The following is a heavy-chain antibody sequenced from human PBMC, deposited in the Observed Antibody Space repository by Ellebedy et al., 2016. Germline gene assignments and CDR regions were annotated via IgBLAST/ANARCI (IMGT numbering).Heavy chain of an antibody. CDR2: IYPGDSDT. D-gene: IGHD2-2*01. Sequence: GGSLRLSXKGSGYSFTSYWIGWVRQMPGKGLEWMGIIYPGDSDTRYSPSFQGQVTISADKSISTAHLQWSSLKASDTAMYYCARVLGYCSSTSCGHWFDPWGQGTLVTVSS. J-gene: IGHJ5*02. CDR3: ARVLGYCSSTSCGHWFDP. CDR1: GYSFTSYW. V-gene: IGHV5-51*01.